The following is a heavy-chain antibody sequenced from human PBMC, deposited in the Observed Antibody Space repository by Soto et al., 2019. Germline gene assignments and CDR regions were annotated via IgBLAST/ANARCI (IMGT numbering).Heavy chain of an antibody. CDR2: IYTSGST. Sequence: SETLSLTCTVSGGSISSYYWSWIRQPAGKGLEWIGRIYTSGSTNYNPSLKRRVTMSVDTSKNQFSLKLSSVTAADTAVYYCARETQYYGDYDYWGQGTLVTVSS. J-gene: IGHJ4*02. CDR3: ARETQYYGDYDY. V-gene: IGHV4-4*07. D-gene: IGHD4-17*01. CDR1: GGSISSYY.